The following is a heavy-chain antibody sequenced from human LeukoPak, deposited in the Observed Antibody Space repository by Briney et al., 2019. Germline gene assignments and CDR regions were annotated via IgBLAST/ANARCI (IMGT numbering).Heavy chain of an antibody. D-gene: IGHD5/OR15-5a*01. CDR1: GYSFSTYW. V-gene: IGHV5-51*01. CDR3: ARIGVAVSSRLDY. CDR2: IYPRDSNT. Sequence: GESLKISCKGSGYSFSTYWIGWGRQMPGKGLEWMGIIYPRDSNTTYSPSFQGQVTISADKSISTAYLQWSSLKASDTAMYYCARIGVAVSSRLDYWGQGTLVTVSS. J-gene: IGHJ4*02.